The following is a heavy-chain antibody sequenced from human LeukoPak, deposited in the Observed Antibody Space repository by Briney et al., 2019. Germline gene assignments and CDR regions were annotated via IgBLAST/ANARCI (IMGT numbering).Heavy chain of an antibody. CDR3: ARLSPSYDSSGYLTYFFDS. J-gene: IGHJ4*02. D-gene: IGHD3-22*01. Sequence: SGTLSLTCAVSGGSISSSNWWSWVRQPPGKGLEWIGEIYHSGSTNYNPSLKSRVTISVDTSKGQFSLKLSSVTAADTAVYYCARLSPSYDSSGYLTYFFDSWGQGTLVTVSS. CDR1: GGSISSSNW. V-gene: IGHV4-4*02. CDR2: IYHSGST.